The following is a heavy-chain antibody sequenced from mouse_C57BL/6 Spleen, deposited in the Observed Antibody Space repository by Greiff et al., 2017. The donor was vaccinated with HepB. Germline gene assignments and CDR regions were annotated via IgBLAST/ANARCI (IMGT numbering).Heavy chain of an antibody. V-gene: IGHV1-82*01. Sequence: QVTLKESGPELVKPGASVKISCKASGYAFSSSWMNWVKQRPGKGLEWIGRIYPGDGDTNYNGKFKGKATLTADKSSSTAYMQLSSLTSEDSAVYFGARNYYYVSSYKEDYWGQGTTLTVSS. CDR3: ARNYYYVSSYKEDY. J-gene: IGHJ2*01. CDR2: IYPGDGDT. D-gene: IGHD1-1*01. CDR1: GYAFSSSW.